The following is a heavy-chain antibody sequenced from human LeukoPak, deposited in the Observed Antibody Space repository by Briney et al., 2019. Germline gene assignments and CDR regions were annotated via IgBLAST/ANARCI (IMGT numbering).Heavy chain of an antibody. J-gene: IGHJ4*02. Sequence: GGSLRLSCAASGFTLSSYWMNWVRQAPGKGLEWVANIKEDGSEKNYVDSVKGRFTISRDNSKNTLYLQMNSLRAEDAAVYYCAKPDYVWGSYDYWGQGTLVTVSS. D-gene: IGHD3-16*01. CDR1: GFTLSSYW. V-gene: IGHV3-7*01. CDR2: IKEDGSEK. CDR3: AKPDYVWGSYDY.